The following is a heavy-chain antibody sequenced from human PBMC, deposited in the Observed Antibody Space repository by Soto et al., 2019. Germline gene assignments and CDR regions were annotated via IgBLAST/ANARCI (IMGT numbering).Heavy chain of an antibody. Sequence: EVQLVESGGGLVQPGGSLRLSCAASGFTFSSYSMNWVRQAPGKGLEWVSYISSSSSTIYYADSVKGRITISRDNAKNTLYQQMNSLSAEDTAVYYCARHPERIAQIGWFDPWGQGTLVTVSS. CDR2: ISSSSSTI. D-gene: IGHD6-13*01. CDR3: ARHPERIAQIGWFDP. J-gene: IGHJ5*02. CDR1: GFTFSSYS. V-gene: IGHV3-48*01.